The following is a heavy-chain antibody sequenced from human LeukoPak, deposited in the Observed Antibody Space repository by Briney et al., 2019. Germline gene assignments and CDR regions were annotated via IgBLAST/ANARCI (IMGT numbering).Heavy chain of an antibody. CDR1: GFTFSSYG. Sequence: GGSLRLSCAASGFTFSSYGMHWVRQAPGKGLEWVAVIWYDGSNKYYADSVKGRFTISRDNSKNTLYLQMNSLKTEDTAVYYCTTDQTPTRSSYSYYYYSMDVWGKGTTVTVSS. CDR2: IWYDGSNK. J-gene: IGHJ6*03. V-gene: IGHV3-33*01. D-gene: IGHD1-26*01. CDR3: TTDQTPTRSSYSYYYYSMDV.